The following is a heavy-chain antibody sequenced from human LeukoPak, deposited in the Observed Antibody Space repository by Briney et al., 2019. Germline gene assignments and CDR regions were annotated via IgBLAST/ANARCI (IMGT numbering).Heavy chain of an antibody. CDR2: INPNSGGT. CDR1: GYTFTGYY. V-gene: IGHV1-2*02. D-gene: IGHD6-13*01. Sequence: ASVKVSCKASGYTFTGYYMHWVRQAPGQGLEWMGWINPNSGGTNYAQKFQSRVTMTRDTSISTAYMELSRLRSDDTAVYYCARDNVPVVWGSSSWYIPWFDPWGQGTLVTVSS. CDR3: ARDNVPVVWGSSSWYIPWFDP. J-gene: IGHJ5*02.